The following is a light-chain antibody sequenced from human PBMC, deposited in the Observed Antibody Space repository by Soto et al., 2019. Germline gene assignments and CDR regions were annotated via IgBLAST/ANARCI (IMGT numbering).Light chain of an antibody. J-gene: IGKJ2*01. CDR2: AAA. Sequence: DIQMTQSPSSLSASIGDRVTISCRTSENIKGYLNWCQQKTGKAPKLLIYAAASLQPGVPSRFSGSGSGTNFSLTISGLQPEDFATYYCHRSYNPPYVFGQGTKLEIK. CDR1: ENIKGY. CDR3: HRSYNPPYV. V-gene: IGKV1-39*01.